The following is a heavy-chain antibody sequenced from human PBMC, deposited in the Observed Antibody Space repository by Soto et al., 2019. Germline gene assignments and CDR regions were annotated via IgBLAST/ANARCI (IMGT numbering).Heavy chain of an antibody. CDR2: ISGGGDTS. CDR3: GKEGTSGFFYFDF. Sequence: EVQLLESGGGLVQPGGSLRLSCAVSGFTFSNYAINWVRQAPGKGLEWVSFISGGGDTSYYADSVKGRFTISRDNSRNTLYLQMNSVRAGDSAKYCFGKEGTSGFFYFDFWGPGTLVTVAS. D-gene: IGHD5-12*01. J-gene: IGHJ4*02. CDR1: GFTFSNYA. V-gene: IGHV3-23*01.